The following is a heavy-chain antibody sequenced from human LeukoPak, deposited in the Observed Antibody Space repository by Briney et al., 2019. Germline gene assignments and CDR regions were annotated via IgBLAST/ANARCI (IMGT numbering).Heavy chain of an antibody. CDR1: GGTFRSYA. CDR2: IIPIFGTA. J-gene: IGHJ3*02. D-gene: IGHD1-1*01. Sequence: SVKVSXKASGGTFRSYAISWVRQAPGQGLEWMGGIIPIFGTANYAQKFQGRVTITADESTSTAYMELSSLRSEDTAVYYCARELERVRAFDIWGQGTMVTVSS. CDR3: ARELERVRAFDI. V-gene: IGHV1-69*01.